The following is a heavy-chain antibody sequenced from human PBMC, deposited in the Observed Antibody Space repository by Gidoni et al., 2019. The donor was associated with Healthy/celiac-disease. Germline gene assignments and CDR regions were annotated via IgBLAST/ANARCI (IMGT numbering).Heavy chain of an antibody. V-gene: IGHV4-4*02. D-gene: IGHD2-2*01. CDR3: ASLSYCSSTSCMYYFDY. J-gene: IGHJ4*02. CDR1: GGSISSSNW. CDR2: IYHSGST. Sequence: QVQLQESGPGLVKPSGTLSLTCAVSGGSISSSNWWSWVRQPPGKGLEWIGEIYHSGSTNYNPSLKSRVTISVDKSKNQFPLKLSSVTAADTAVYYCASLSYCSSTSCMYYFDYWGQGTLVTVSS.